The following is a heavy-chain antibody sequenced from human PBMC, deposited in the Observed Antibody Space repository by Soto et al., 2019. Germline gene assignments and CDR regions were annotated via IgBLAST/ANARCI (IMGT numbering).Heavy chain of an antibody. CDR2: INSDGSST. CDR1: GFTFSSYW. V-gene: IGHV3-74*01. D-gene: IGHD3-22*01. J-gene: IGHJ6*02. Sequence: EGQLVESGGGLVQPGGSLRLSCAASGFTFSSYWMHWVRQAPGKRPVWVSRINSDGSSTYYADSVKGRFTISRDNAKITLLLQRSSVRVDGSAVGYCASDLGWGGEVGSGSYSYGMDVWGQGTTVTVSS. CDR3: ASDLGWGGEVGSGSYSYGMDV.